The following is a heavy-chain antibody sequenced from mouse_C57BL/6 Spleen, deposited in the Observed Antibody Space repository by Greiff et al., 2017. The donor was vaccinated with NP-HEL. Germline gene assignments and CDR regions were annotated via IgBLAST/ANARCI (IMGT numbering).Heavy chain of an antibody. Sequence: EVKVEESGGGLVKPGGSLKLSCAASGFTFSSYAMSWVRQTPEKRLEWVATISDGGSYTYYPDNVKGRFTISRDNAKNNLYLQMSHQKSEDTAMYYCARDLVYHGMDYWGQGTSVTVSS. CDR1: GFTFSSYA. V-gene: IGHV5-4*01. D-gene: IGHD6-2*01. J-gene: IGHJ4*01. CDR3: ARDLVYHGMDY. CDR2: ISDGGSYT.